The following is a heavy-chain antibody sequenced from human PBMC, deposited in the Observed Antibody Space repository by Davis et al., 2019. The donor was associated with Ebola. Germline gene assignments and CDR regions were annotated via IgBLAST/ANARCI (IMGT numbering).Heavy chain of an antibody. CDR2: IFYSGSSSYSGST. Sequence: MPSETLSLTCTVSGGSISDYYLSWIRQSPGKGLEWIGNIFYSGSSSYSGSTNYHSSLKSRIFIYVATSKNQFPLKLNSVTAADTAVYYCARDSSGSPYSGLDVWGQGTTVTVSS. V-gene: IGHV4-59*12. CDR3: ARDSSGSPYSGLDV. J-gene: IGHJ6*02. D-gene: IGHD6-25*01. CDR1: GGSISDYY.